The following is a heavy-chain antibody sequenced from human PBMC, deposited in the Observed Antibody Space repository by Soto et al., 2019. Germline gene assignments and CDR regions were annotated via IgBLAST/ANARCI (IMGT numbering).Heavy chain of an antibody. J-gene: IGHJ4*02. Sequence: GKGLEWVSVIRGTGSNKYYADSVKGRFTISRDNSKNTLYLQMNSLRAEDTAVYYCARDLYYYDSSGSIDYWGQGTLVTVSS. D-gene: IGHD3-22*01. V-gene: IGHV3-33*01. CDR3: ARDLYYYDSSGSIDY. CDR2: IRGTGSNK.